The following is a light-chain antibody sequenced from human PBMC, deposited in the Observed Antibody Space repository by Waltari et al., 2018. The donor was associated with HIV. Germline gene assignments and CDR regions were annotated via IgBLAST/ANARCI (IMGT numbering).Light chain of an antibody. V-gene: IGLV2-23*02. Sequence: QSALTQPASVSGSPGQSITISCTGTSSDVGSYDLVSWYHQHPDNAPKLMIFQVNKRPSGVSNRFSGSKSGNTASLTISGLQAEDEADYYCCSYGGSSTYMVFGGGTKLTVL. CDR1: SSDVGSYDL. CDR2: QVN. CDR3: CSYGGSSTYMV. J-gene: IGLJ3*02.